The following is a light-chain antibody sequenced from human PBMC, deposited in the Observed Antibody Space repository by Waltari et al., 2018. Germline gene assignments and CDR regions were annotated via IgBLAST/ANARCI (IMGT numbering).Light chain of an antibody. V-gene: IGKV3-20*01. CDR3: QQYGSSPLT. CDR2: GAS. CDR1: QSVSSSY. J-gene: IGKJ3*01. Sequence: EIVLPQSPGTLSLSPGQRATLSCRASQSVSSSYVAWYQQKPGQAPRLLIYGASSRATGIPDRFSGSGSGTDFTLTISRLEPEDFAVYYCQQYGSSPLTFGPGTKVDIK.